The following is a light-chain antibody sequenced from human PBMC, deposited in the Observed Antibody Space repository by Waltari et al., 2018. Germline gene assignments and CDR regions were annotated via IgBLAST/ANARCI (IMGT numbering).Light chain of an antibody. Sequence: DIQMTQSPSTLSASVGDRVTITCRASQSIISWLAWYQQKPGRAPKLLIYEASTLDSGVPSRFSGSGSGTEFTLTISSLQPDDFATYYCQHYASALTFGGGTKVEVK. CDR3: QHYASALT. V-gene: IGKV1-5*03. CDR2: EAS. J-gene: IGKJ4*01. CDR1: QSIISW.